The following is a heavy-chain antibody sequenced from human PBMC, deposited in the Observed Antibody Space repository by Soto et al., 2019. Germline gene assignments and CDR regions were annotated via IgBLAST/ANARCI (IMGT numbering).Heavy chain of an antibody. D-gene: IGHD3-22*01. V-gene: IGHV3-53*01. CDR2: IYSGGST. CDR1: GFTVSSNY. Sequence: GGSLRLSCAASGFTVSSNYMSWVRQAPGKGLEWVSVIYSGGSTYYADSVKGRFTISRDNSKNTLYLQMNSLRAEDTAVYYCARGASICWLNRDLYNSFEFRGQGLLVNVSS. CDR3: ARGASICWLNRDLYNSFEF. J-gene: IGHJ5*01.